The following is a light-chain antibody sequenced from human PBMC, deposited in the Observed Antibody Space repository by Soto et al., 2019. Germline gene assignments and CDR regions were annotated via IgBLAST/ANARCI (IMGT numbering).Light chain of an antibody. J-gene: IGLJ1*01. Sequence: LTQPGSVSGSPGQSVTISCTGTSSDVGSYNLVSWYQQHPGKAPKLMIYEVSKRPSGVSNRFSGSKSGNTASLTISGLQAEDEADYYCCSYAGSSTFLYVFGTGTKVTVL. CDR1: SSDVGSYNL. CDR2: EVS. CDR3: CSYAGSSTFLYV. V-gene: IGLV2-23*02.